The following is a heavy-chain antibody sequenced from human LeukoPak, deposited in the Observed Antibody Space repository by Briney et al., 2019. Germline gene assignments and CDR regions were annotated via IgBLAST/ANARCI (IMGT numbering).Heavy chain of an antibody. V-gene: IGHV3-48*04. CDR3: VREVGRPKTFYFDS. D-gene: IGHD3-16*01. Sequence: PGGSLRLSCIASGFVFSRDNMNWVRQALGKGLEWVAHISETIYYADSVQGRFTISRDNAKNSLYLQMSNLRVDDTAVHYCVREVGRPKTFYFDSWGRGTPVTVSS. CDR2: ISETI. J-gene: IGHJ4*02. CDR1: GFVFSRDN.